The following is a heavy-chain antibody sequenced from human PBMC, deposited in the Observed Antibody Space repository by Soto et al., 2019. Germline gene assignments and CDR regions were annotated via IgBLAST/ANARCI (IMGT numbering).Heavy chain of an antibody. CDR1: GGTFSSYT. V-gene: IGHV1-69*02. Sequence: SVKVSCKASGGTFSSYTISWVRQAPGQGLEWMGRIIPILGIANYAQKFQGRVTITADKSTSTAYMELSSLRSEDTAVYYCARTTYYDFWSGYYGDYYYYYMDVWGKGTMVTVSS. D-gene: IGHD3-3*01. CDR2: IIPILGIA. CDR3: ARTTYYDFWSGYYGDYYYYYMDV. J-gene: IGHJ6*03.